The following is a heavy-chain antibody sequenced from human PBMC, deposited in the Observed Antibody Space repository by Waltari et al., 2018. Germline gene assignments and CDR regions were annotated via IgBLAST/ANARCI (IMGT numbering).Heavy chain of an antibody. CDR1: GLTFTPFY. CDR2: IKEDGSDK. CDR3: ARGGHLGALDY. Sequence: EVQVVESGGGLVQPGGSLRLSGEMSGLTFTPFYMTWFRRAPGKGLEWVANIKEDGSDKFYVDSVKGRFTISRDNAKNSLYLDMNSLRAEDTALYYCARGGHLGALDYWGQGTLVTVSS. J-gene: IGHJ4*02. V-gene: IGHV3-7*01. D-gene: IGHD1-26*01.